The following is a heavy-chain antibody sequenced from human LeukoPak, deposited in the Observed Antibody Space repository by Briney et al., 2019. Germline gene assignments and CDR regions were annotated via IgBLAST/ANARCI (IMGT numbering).Heavy chain of an antibody. V-gene: IGHV3-74*01. Sequence: GGSLRLSCAAPGFSFSSYWMHWVRQAPGKGLVWVSRINNDGSGTSYADSVKGRFIISRDNAKNTLYLQMNSLRVEDAAVYYCTRGVAVSGTDYWGQGTLVTVSS. CDR3: TRGVAVSGTDY. J-gene: IGHJ4*02. CDR1: GFSFSSYW. CDR2: INNDGSGT. D-gene: IGHD6-19*01.